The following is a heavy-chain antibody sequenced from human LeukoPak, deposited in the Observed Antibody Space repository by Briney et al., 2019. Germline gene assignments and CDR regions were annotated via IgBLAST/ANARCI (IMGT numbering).Heavy chain of an antibody. J-gene: IGHJ3*01. CDR2: IRTSSSLI. CDR3: AREGSLG. V-gene: IGHV3-48*04. D-gene: IGHD3-10*01. CDR1: GFDFSIYS. Sequence: GGSLRLSCAASGFDFSIYSTNYIRQAPGKGLEWVSYIRTSSSLISYADSVRGRFTISRDDAKKSVYLQMHSLRADDTAVYYCAREGSLGWGQGTMVTVSS.